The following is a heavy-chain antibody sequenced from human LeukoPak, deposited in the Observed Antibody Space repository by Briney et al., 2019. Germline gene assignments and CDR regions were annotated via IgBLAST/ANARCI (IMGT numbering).Heavy chain of an antibody. CDR2: IYTGGNT. Sequence: GGSLRLSCTVSGFTVTSNSWSWVRQAPGKGLEWVSFIYTGGNTHYSDFVKGRFTISRDNAKNSLYLQMNSLRAEDTAVYYCARDPGDGYNFDYWGQGTLVTVSS. D-gene: IGHD5-24*01. CDR1: GFTVTSNS. J-gene: IGHJ4*02. V-gene: IGHV3-53*01. CDR3: ARDPGDGYNFDY.